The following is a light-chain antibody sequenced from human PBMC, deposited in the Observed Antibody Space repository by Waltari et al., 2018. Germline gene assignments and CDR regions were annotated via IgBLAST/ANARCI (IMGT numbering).Light chain of an antibody. CDR1: QGIDNW. Sequence: DIQMTQSPSFVSASVGDRVTITCRASQGIDNWLAWYQQKPGKAPKFLIYSASSLQSGVPSRFVGSGSGTDFILTISRLQPEDSATYFCQQTNSFPRTFGQGTKVANK. CDR2: SAS. J-gene: IGKJ1*01. CDR3: QQTNSFPRT. V-gene: IGKV1-12*01.